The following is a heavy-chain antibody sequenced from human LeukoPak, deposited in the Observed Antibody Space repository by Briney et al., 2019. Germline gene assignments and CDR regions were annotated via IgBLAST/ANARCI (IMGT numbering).Heavy chain of an antibody. Sequence: PGGSLRLSCAASGFTFSTYAMSWVPQAPGKGLEWVSGISGGGGTTFYTDSVKGRFTISRDKSKNTLYLQMNSLRAEDTAVYYCAKDGKFGGGSPGDAFDIWGRGTMVTVSS. D-gene: IGHD3-16*01. CDR3: AKDGKFGGGSPGDAFDI. J-gene: IGHJ3*02. V-gene: IGHV3-23*01. CDR2: ISGGGGTT. CDR1: GFTFSTYA.